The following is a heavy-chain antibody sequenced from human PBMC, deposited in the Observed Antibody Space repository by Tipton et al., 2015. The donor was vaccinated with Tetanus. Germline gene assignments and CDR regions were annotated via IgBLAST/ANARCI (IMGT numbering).Heavy chain of an antibody. CDR3: ARGSDIVVVPGVTRADWFDP. CDR2: VSYSGRT. Sequence: TLSLTCTVSGVSVRSGSYSWNWIRQPPGKGLEWLAYVSYSGRTNSNYSLKSRISISQDTSKNKFSLKLTSVTAADTAMYYCARGSDIVVVPGVTRADWFDPWGQGTLVTVSS. J-gene: IGHJ5*02. V-gene: IGHV4-61*01. CDR1: GVSVRSGSYS. D-gene: IGHD2-2*01.